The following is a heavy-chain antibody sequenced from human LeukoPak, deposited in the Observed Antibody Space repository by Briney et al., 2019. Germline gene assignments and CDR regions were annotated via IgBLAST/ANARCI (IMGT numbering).Heavy chain of an antibody. V-gene: IGHV4-59*05. J-gene: IGHJ4*02. CDR3: ARHPMVRGRPYYFDS. D-gene: IGHD3-10*01. Sequence: SETLSLTCTVSGGSISSYYWSWIRQPPGKGLEWIGSIYYSGSTYYNPSLKSRVTISVDTSKNQFSLKLISVTAADTALYYCARHPMVRGRPYYFDSWGQGTLVTVSS. CDR2: IYYSGST. CDR1: GGSISSYY.